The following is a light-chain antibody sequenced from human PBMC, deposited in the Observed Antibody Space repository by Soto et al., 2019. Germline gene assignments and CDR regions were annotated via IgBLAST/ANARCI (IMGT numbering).Light chain of an antibody. CDR1: QSVSSY. CDR2: GAS. CDR3: QQYNNWPPWT. J-gene: IGKJ1*01. V-gene: IGKV3-15*01. Sequence: EIVLTQSPATLSVSPWERVTLSCRASQSVSSYLAWYQQKPGQAPRLLLYGASTGATGIPARFSGSGSGTEFILTISSLQSEDFAVYYCQQYNNWPPWTFGQGTKVDIK.